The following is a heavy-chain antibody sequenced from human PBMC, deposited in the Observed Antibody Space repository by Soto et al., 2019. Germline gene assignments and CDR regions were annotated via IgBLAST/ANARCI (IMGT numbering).Heavy chain of an antibody. CDR1: GDSISSSSYY. Sequence: SETLSLTCTVSGDSISSSSYYWGWIRQPPGKGLEWIGSIYYSGSTYYNQSLKSRVTISVDTSKNQFSLKLSSVTAADTAVYYCARRSYDSSGYYPSDFDPWGQGTLVTVSS. V-gene: IGHV4-39*01. CDR3: ARRSYDSSGYYPSDFDP. D-gene: IGHD3-22*01. CDR2: IYYSGST. J-gene: IGHJ5*02.